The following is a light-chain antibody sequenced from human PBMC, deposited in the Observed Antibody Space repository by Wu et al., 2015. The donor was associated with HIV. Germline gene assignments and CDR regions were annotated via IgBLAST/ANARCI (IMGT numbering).Light chain of an antibody. V-gene: IGKV3-20*01. CDR1: QSVNSDY. J-gene: IGKJ2*01. CDR2: GAS. Sequence: EILLTQSPGTLSLSPGEGATLSCRASQSVNSDYLAWYQQKHGQAPRLLIYGASSRATGIPDRFSGSGSGTDFTLTISRLEPEDFAVYYCQQYGSSPYTFGQGTKLEIK. CDR3: QQYGSSPYT.